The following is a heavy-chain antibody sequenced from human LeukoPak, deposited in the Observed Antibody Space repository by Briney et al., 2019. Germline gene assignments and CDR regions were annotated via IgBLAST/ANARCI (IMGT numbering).Heavy chain of an antibody. CDR3: AKDGYCSGGSCYY. V-gene: IGHV3-23*01. J-gene: IGHJ4*02. CDR1: GFTFSSYA. D-gene: IGHD2-15*01. CDR2: IGGSGGST. Sequence: GGSLTLSCAASGFTFSSYAMSWVRQAPGKGLEWVSAIGGSGGSTYYADSVKGRFTISRDNSKDTLYLQMNSLRAEDTAVYYCAKDGYCSGGSCYYWGQGTLVTVSS.